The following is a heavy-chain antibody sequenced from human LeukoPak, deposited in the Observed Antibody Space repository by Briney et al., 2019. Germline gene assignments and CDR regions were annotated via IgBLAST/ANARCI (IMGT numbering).Heavy chain of an antibody. CDR2: IKSKTDGGTT. J-gene: IGHJ4*02. CDR1: GFTFTSAW. CDR3: TTDSGTIIY. Sequence: GGSLRLSCAASGFTFTSAWMSWVRQAPGKGLEWVGHIKSKTDGGTTDYAAPVKGRFTISRDDSKHTLYLQMISLKTEDTAVYYCTTDSGTIIYWGQGTLVTVSS. V-gene: IGHV3-15*01. D-gene: IGHD3-10*01.